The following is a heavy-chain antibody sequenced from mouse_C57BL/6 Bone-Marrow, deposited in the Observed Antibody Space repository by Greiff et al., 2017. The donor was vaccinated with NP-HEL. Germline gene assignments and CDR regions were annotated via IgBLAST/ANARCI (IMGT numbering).Heavy chain of an antibody. J-gene: IGHJ2*01. V-gene: IGHV1-64*01. CDR2: IHPNSGST. CDR1: GYTFTSYW. CDR3: ARSGDYYDGGYFDY. D-gene: IGHD1-1*01. Sequence: QVQLQQPGAELVKPGASVKLSCKASGYTFTSYWMHWVKQRPGQGLEWIGMIHPNSGSTNYNETFKSKATLTVDKSSSTDYMQLSSLTSEDSAVYYCARSGDYYDGGYFDYWGQGTTLTVSS.